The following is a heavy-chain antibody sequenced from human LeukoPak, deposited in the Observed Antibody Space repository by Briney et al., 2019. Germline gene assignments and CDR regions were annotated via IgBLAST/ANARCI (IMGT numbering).Heavy chain of an antibody. CDR2: IKPDGTE. CDR1: GFTFNNHW. CDR3: STGAGGY. V-gene: IGHV3-7*05. J-gene: IGHJ4*02. D-gene: IGHD4-23*01. Sequence: GGSLRLSCAVSGFTFNNHWMNWVRQAPGKGLEWVASIKPDGTEKYVDSVKGRFTISRDNAKNSPYLQMNTLRAEDTAVYYCSTGAGGYWGQGTLVTVSS.